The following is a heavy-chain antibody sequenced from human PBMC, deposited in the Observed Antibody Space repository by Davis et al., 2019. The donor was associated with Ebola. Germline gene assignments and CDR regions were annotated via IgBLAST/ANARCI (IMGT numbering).Heavy chain of an antibody. CDR3: ARGLVQESYYYYMDV. CDR1: GYTFTGYY. Sequence: ASVKVSCKASGYTFTGYYMHWVRQAPGQGLEWMGWINPNSGGTNYAQKFQGRVTMTRDTSISTAYMELSRLRSDDTAVYYCARGLVQESYYYYMDVWGKGTTVTVSS. CDR2: INPNSGGT. D-gene: IGHD3-22*01. V-gene: IGHV1-2*02. J-gene: IGHJ6*03.